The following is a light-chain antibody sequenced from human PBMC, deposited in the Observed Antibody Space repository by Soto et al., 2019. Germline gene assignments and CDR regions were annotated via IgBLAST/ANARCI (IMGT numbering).Light chain of an antibody. CDR2: EVS. Sequence: QSALTQPASVSGSPGQSITISCTGTSSDVGGYNSVSWYKQHPGKAPKLMIYEVSNRPSGVSNRFSGSKSGNTASLTISGLQAEDEADYYCSSYTTSSTLLYVFGTGTKLTVL. J-gene: IGLJ1*01. CDR3: SSYTTSSTLLYV. CDR1: SSDVGGYNS. V-gene: IGLV2-14*01.